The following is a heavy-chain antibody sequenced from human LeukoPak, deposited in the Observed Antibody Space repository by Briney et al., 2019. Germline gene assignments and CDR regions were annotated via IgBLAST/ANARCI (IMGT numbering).Heavy chain of an antibody. CDR1: GGSISTYY. Sequence: PSETPSLTCTVSGGSISTYYWSWIRQPPGKGPEWVSAIGSSGATTFYADSVKGRCTISRDNSKNTVYLEMNSLRAEDTAIYYCAKVSVGPLSRPTHVALYYGMDVWGQGTTVTVSS. CDR3: AKVSVGPLSRPTHVALYYGMDV. J-gene: IGHJ6*02. D-gene: IGHD2-8*01. V-gene: IGHV3-23*01. CDR2: IGSSGATT.